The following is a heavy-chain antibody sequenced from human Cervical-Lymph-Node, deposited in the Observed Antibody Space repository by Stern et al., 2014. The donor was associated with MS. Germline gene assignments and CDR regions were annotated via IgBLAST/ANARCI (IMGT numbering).Heavy chain of an antibody. Sequence: QVQLVPSGAEVKKPGSSVKVSCKASGGSLSRDVIAWVRQAPGQGLEWMGGITPIFGTSNYAQKFEGRLTISADELTNTAYMEMRSLTSQDTAVYYCARDGLEEADTDAFDIWGQGTMVTVSS. CDR2: ITPIFGTS. CDR1: GGSLSRDV. V-gene: IGHV1-69*01. CDR3: ARDGLEEADTDAFDI. D-gene: IGHD3-10*01. J-gene: IGHJ3*02.